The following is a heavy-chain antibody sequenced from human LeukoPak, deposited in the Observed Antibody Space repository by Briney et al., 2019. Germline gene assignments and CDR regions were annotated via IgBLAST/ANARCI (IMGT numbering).Heavy chain of an antibody. Sequence: GGSLRLACAASGFTFSSYSMNWVRQAPGKGLEWVSSISSSSSYIYYADSVKGRFTISRDNAKNSLYLQMNSLRAEDTAVYYCARAPWTYLDYWGQGTLVTVSS. CDR1: GFTFSSYS. D-gene: IGHD3/OR15-3a*01. CDR3: ARAPWTYLDY. J-gene: IGHJ4*02. CDR2: ISSSSSYI. V-gene: IGHV3-21*01.